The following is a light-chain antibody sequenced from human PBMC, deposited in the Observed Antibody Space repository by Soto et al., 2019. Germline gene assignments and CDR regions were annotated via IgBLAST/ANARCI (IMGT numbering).Light chain of an antibody. CDR3: QQCFSTPLLT. J-gene: IGKJ4*01. V-gene: IGKV1-39*01. CDR2: GAS. CDR1: QSISTF. Sequence: DIQMTQSPYSMSATVGDKVTITCRAIQSISTFLNWYQQKPGKAPKLLIYGASNLESGVPSTFSGSGSGTDFSLTISSLQAEDFATYYCQQCFSTPLLTFAGGTHGDIK.